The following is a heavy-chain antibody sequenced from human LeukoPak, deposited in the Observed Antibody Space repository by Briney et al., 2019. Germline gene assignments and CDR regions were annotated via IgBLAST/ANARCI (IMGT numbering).Heavy chain of an antibody. CDR3: ARALTIFPHY. CDR2: INPSGGST. J-gene: IGHJ4*02. V-gene: IGHV1-46*01. CDR1: GYTFTSYY. Sequence: GASVKVSCRASGYTFTSYYMHWVRQAPGQGLVWMGIINPSGGSTSYAQKFQGRVTMTRDMSTSTVYMELSSLRSEDTAVYYCARALTIFPHYWGQGTLVTVSS. D-gene: IGHD3-3*01.